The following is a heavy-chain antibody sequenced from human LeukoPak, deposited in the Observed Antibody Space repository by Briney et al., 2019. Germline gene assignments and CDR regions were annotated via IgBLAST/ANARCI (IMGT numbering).Heavy chain of an antibody. V-gene: IGHV3-7*01. CDR3: ARRDGYNRAGTWFDP. J-gene: IGHJ5*02. D-gene: IGHD5-24*01. CDR1: GFTFSSYW. CDR2: IKQDGSEK. Sequence: GGSLRLSCAASGFTFSSYWMSWVRQAPGKGLEWVANIKQDGSEKYYVDSVKGRFTTSRDNAKNSLYLQMNSLRAEDTAVYYCARRDGYNRAGTWFDPWGQGTLVTVSS.